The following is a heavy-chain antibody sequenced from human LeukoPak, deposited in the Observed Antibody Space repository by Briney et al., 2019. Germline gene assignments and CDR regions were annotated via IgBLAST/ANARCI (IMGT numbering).Heavy chain of an antibody. CDR1: GYTFTNYY. J-gene: IGHJ3*02. V-gene: IGHV1-46*01. D-gene: IGHD6-13*01. CDR2: IDPRDTYT. Sequence: ASVKVSCKASGYTFTNYYIHWVRQAPGQGLEWMGLIDPRDTYTGYAQKFQGRVTMTRDTSTSTVYMELSSLRSEDTALFYCARSSIAAAGYDAFDIWGRGTMVTVSS. CDR3: ARSSIAAAGYDAFDI.